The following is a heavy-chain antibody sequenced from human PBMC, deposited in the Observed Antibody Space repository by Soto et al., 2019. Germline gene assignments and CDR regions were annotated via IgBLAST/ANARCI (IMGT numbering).Heavy chain of an antibody. V-gene: IGHV4-39*01. Sequence: QLQLQESGPGLVKPSETLSLTCTVSGGSISSSSYYWGWIRQPPGKGLEGIGSIYYSGSTYYNPSLKNRVTISVVTSKNQFSLKLSGVTAADRAVYYCARGNSSGWYVWYFDLWGRGTLVTVSS. J-gene: IGHJ2*01. CDR3: ARGNSSGWYVWYFDL. D-gene: IGHD6-19*01. CDR2: IYYSGST. CDR1: GGSISSSSYY.